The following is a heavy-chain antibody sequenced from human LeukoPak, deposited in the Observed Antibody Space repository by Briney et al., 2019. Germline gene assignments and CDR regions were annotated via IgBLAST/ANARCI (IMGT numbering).Heavy chain of an antibody. CDR2: IYHSGYA. D-gene: IGHD4-11*01. Sequence: SEILSLTCAVSGYSINSGYSWTWHRQRPGKGLEWIGNIYHSGYAYYNPSLKSRVTISLDASKNQFSLRLSSVTAADTAVYYCARNSSLTTLKGGWFDPWGQGTLVTVSS. V-gene: IGHV4-38-2*01. J-gene: IGHJ5*02. CDR1: GYSINSGYS. CDR3: ARNSSLTTLKGGWFDP.